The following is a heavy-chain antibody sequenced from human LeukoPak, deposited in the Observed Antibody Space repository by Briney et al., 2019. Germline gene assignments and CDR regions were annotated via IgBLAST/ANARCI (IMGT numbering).Heavy chain of an antibody. D-gene: IGHD3-22*01. CDR2: IYTSGST. Sequence: SETLSLTCTVSGGSISSYYWSWIRQPAGKGLEWIGRIYTSGSTNYNPSLKSRVTMSVDTSKNQFSLKLSSVTAADTAVYYCARDPHSYYYDSSGYDYWGQGTLVTVSS. CDR1: GGSISSYY. CDR3: ARDPHSYYYDSSGYDY. V-gene: IGHV4-4*07. J-gene: IGHJ4*02.